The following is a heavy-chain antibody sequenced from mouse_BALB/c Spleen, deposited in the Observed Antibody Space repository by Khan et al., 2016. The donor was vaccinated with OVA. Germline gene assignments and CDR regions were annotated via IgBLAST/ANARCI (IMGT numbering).Heavy chain of an antibody. CDR3: TRSYDSYYLDY. D-gene: IGHD2-4*01. V-gene: IGHV1-5*01. J-gene: IGHJ2*01. CDR1: GYSFTNYW. CDR2: IYPGISDI. Sequence: EVQLQQSGTVLTRPGASVKMSCKASGYSFTNYWMHWVKQRPGQVLEWIGAIYPGISDIRSNPKFKDKAKLTADTSASTAYMELISLTNEDSAVYYCTRSYDSYYLDYWGQGTTLTVSS.